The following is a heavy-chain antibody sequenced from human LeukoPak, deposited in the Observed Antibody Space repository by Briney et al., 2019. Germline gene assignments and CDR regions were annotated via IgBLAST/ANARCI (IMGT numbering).Heavy chain of an antibody. CDR2: IYSGGSI. CDR3: ARGSAYSH. CDR1: GFTVSSNY. D-gene: IGHD3-22*01. V-gene: IGHV3-66*02. Sequence: GGSLRLSCAASGFTVSSNYMSWVRQAPGRGLEWVSVIYSGGSIYYSDSVKGGFTISRDNSKNMLYLQMSSLRPEDTAVYYCARGSAYSHWGQGTLVTVSS. J-gene: IGHJ4*02.